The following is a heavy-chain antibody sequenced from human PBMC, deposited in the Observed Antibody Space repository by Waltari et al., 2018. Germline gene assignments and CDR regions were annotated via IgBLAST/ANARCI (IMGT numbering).Heavy chain of an antibody. D-gene: IGHD6-13*01. V-gene: IGHV3-7*01. CDR3: ARSSRRSSWYGNFDY. CDR2: IKQDGSEK. CDR1: GFTFSSHW. Sequence: EVQLVESGGGFVQPGGSLRLSCAASGFTFSSHWMSWVRQAPGKGLEWVANIKQDGSEKYYGDSVEGRFTISRDNAKSSLYLQINSLRAEDTAVYYCARSSRRSSWYGNFDYWGQGTLVTVSS. J-gene: IGHJ4*02.